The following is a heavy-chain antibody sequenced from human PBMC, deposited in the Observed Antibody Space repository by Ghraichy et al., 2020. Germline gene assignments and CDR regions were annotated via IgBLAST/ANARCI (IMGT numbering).Heavy chain of an antibody. CDR2: LSYDGNNE. Sequence: GESLNISCAASGFTFSTSSLDWVPPAPGRGLEWVAVLSYDGNNEYYADPGKGRFTISRDNSKDPHFLQRNNLTPEDTALYYCGRDQRPAARWPDYYYHYGMDVWGQETMVIVYS. CDR1: GFTFSTSS. CDR3: GRDQRPAARWPDYYYHYGMDV. V-gene: IGHV3-30*03. D-gene: IGHD2-15*01. J-gene: IGHJ6*01.